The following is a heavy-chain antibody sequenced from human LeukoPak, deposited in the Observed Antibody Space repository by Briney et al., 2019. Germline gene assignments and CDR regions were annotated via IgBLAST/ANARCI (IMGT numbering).Heavy chain of an antibody. CDR2: ISGSGGST. D-gene: IGHD5-18*01. J-gene: IGHJ4*02. Sequence: GGSLRLSCAASGFTFNSYAVSWVRQTPGKGLEWVSGISGSGGSTYYADSVKGRFTVSRDNSKNTLYMQMNSLRVEDTAVYYCAKDVIKGSPLWVDYFDYWGQGTLVTVSS. CDR3: AKDVIKGSPLWVDYFDY. CDR1: GFTFNSYA. V-gene: IGHV3-23*01.